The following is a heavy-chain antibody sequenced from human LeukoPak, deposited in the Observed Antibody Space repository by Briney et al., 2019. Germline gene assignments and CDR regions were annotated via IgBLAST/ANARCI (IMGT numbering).Heavy chain of an antibody. D-gene: IGHD2-8*02. CDR3: AGHHPRNTVDF. J-gene: IGHJ4*02. CDR2: ISDIGSI. Sequence: SETLSLTCTVSGGSISAYSWGWIRQPPGKGLEWIAYISDIGSINYNPSLKSRVTISLDTSKNQLSLKLSSVTAADTAVYYCAGHHPRNTVDFWGQGTLVTVSS. CDR1: GGSISAYS. V-gene: IGHV4-59*08.